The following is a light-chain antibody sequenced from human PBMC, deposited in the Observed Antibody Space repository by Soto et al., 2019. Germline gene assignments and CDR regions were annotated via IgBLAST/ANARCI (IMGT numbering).Light chain of an antibody. CDR2: EVS. CDR1: SSDVGGYNY. CDR3: CSYARINDYV. V-gene: IGLV2-8*01. J-gene: IGLJ1*01. Sequence: QSALTQPPSASGSPVQSVTISCTGSSSDVGGYNYVSWYQQYPGKAPKLMIYEVSKRPSGVPDRFSGSKSGNTASLTVSGLQAEDEADYYCCSYARINDYVFGPGTKLTVL.